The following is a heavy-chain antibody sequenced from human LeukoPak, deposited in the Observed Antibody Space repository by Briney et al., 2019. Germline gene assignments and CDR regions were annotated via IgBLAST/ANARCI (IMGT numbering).Heavy chain of an antibody. CDR2: ISVSSRNVI. CDR1: GFTFSSYS. V-gene: IGHV3-48*04. D-gene: IGHD3-16*01. Sequence: PGGSLRLSCAVSGFTFSSYSMNWVRQAPGKGLEWLSYISVSSRNVIDYVDSVKGRFTISRDDAKNSLYLQMNSLRAEDTAVYFCARDFGPRLYAFDVWGQGTMITVSS. J-gene: IGHJ3*01. CDR3: ARDFGPRLYAFDV.